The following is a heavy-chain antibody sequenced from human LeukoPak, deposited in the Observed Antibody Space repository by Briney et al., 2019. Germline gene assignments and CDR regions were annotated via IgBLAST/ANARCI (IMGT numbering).Heavy chain of an antibody. Sequence: EASVKVSCKASGYTFTSYDINWVRQATGQGPEWMGWMNPNSGNTGYAQKFQGRVTMTRNTSISTAYMELSSLRSEDTAVYYCARAVQLERINWFDPWGQGTLVTVSS. CDR1: GYTFTSYD. D-gene: IGHD1-1*01. CDR2: MNPNSGNT. V-gene: IGHV1-8*01. J-gene: IGHJ5*02. CDR3: ARAVQLERINWFDP.